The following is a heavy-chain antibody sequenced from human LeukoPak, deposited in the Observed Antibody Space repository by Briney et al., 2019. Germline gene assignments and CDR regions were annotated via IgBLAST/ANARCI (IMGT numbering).Heavy chain of an antibody. J-gene: IGHJ5*02. V-gene: IGHV1-69*01. Sequence: ASVKVSCKASGGTFSSYAISWVRQAPGQGLERMGGIIPIFGTANYAQKFQGRVMITADESTSTAYMELSSLRSEDTAVYYCATSPGIAVAGVGNWFDPWGQGTLVTVSS. CDR2: IIPIFGTA. D-gene: IGHD6-19*01. CDR3: ATSPGIAVAGVGNWFDP. CDR1: GGTFSSYA.